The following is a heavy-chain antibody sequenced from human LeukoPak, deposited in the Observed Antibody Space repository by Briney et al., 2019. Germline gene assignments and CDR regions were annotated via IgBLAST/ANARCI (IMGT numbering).Heavy chain of an antibody. CDR2: ISGSGGSS. CDR3: AKWGLYCSSTSCYAPFQH. V-gene: IGHV3-23*01. J-gene: IGHJ1*01. CDR1: GFTFSSYA. Sequence: GGSLRLSCAASGFTFSSYAMSWVRQAPGKGLEWVSAISGSGGSSYYADSVKGRFTISRDNSKNTLYLQMNSLRAEDTAVYYCAKWGLYCSSTSCYAPFQHWGQGTLVTVSS. D-gene: IGHD2-2*01.